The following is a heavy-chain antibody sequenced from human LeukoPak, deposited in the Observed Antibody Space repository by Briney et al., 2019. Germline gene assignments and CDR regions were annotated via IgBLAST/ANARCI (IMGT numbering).Heavy chain of an antibody. CDR3: ARDRSGGSGMDV. V-gene: IGHV3-33*01. Sequence: PGRSLRLSCAASGFTFSSYGMHWVRQAPGKGLEWVAVIWYDGSNKYYADSVKGRFTISRDNSKNTLYLQMNSLRAEDTAVYYCARDRSGGSGMDVWGQGTTVTVSS. J-gene: IGHJ6*02. CDR1: GFTFSSYG. D-gene: IGHD3-10*01. CDR2: IWYDGSNK.